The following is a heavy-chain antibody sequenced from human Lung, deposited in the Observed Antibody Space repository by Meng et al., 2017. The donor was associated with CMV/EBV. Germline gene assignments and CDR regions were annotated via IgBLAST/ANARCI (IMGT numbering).Heavy chain of an antibody. Sequence: GGSLRLXXVASGFTFSSYGVSWVRQAPGKGLEWVSYISGSGSTIYYADPVKGRFTISRDNAKNSLHLQMNSLRAEDTVVYYCARDPLYDLGNFYYYGMYGWGQGXTVTVSS. CDR2: ISGSGSTI. V-gene: IGHV3-48*03. J-gene: IGHJ6*02. D-gene: IGHD3-3*01. CDR3: ARDPLYDLGNFYYYGMYG. CDR1: GFTFSSYG.